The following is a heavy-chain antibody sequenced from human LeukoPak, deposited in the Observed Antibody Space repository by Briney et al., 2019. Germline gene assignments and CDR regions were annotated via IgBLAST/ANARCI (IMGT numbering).Heavy chain of an antibody. CDR2: IYHSGST. CDR1: GGSISSGGYS. Sequence: SETLSLTCAVSGGSISSGGYSWSWIRQPPGKGLECIGYIYHSGSTYYNPSLKSRVTISVDRSKNQFSLKLNSVTAADTAVYYCAREMDYWGQGTLVTVSS. V-gene: IGHV4-30-2*01. J-gene: IGHJ4*02. CDR3: AREMDY.